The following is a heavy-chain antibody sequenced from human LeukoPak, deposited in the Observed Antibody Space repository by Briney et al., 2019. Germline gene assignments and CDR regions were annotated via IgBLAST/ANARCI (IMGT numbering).Heavy chain of an antibody. Sequence: ASVKVSCKASGYTFTRYYTHWVRQAPGQGREGMGRMSPSSGDTNYAQKFTGRVAMTRDTSISTAYMELSSLRSDDTAVYYCARGAAVGQTRDYWGQGTLVTVSS. J-gene: IGHJ4*02. CDR1: GYTFTRYY. CDR3: ARGAAVGQTRDY. V-gene: IGHV1-2*06. CDR2: MSPSSGDT. D-gene: IGHD6-13*01.